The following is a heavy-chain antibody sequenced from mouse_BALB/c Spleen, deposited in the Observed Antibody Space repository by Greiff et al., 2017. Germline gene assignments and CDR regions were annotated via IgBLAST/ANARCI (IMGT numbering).Heavy chain of an antibody. CDR3: ARFYYGNPVPYYFDY. J-gene: IGHJ2*01. D-gene: IGHD2-1*01. V-gene: IGHV3-8*02. CDR1: GDSITSGY. CDR2: ISYSGST. Sequence: DVQLQESGPSLVKPSQTLSLTCSVTGDSITSGYWNWIRKFPGNKLEYMGYISYSGSTYYNPSLKSRISITRDTSKNQYYLQLNSVTTEDTATYYCARFYYGNPVPYYFDYWGQGTTLTVSS.